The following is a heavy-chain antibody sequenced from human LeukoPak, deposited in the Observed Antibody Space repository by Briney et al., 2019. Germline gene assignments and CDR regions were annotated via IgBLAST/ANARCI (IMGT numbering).Heavy chain of an antibody. V-gene: IGHV4-59*11. CDR1: GGSINSHY. D-gene: IGHD3-10*01. Sequence: SETLSLTCSVSGGSINSHYWSWIRQPPGKRLEWIGYIFNTGNTNYNPSLASRVAMSVDTSRAQFFLRLSPVTAADTAIYYCASRPADTTWYGVFDYWSQGTLVTVSS. J-gene: IGHJ4*02. CDR2: IFNTGNT. CDR3: ASRPADTTWYGVFDY.